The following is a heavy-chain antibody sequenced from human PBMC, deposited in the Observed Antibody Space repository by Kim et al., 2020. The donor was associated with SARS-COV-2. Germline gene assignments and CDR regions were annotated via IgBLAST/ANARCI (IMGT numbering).Heavy chain of an antibody. CDR2: ISWNSGII. CDR3: AKSRPIFGVVITSDGMDV. J-gene: IGHJ6*02. CDR1: GFTFEDYA. D-gene: IGHD3-3*01. V-gene: IGHV3-9*01. Sequence: GGSLRLSCAASGFTFEDYAMHWVRQAPGKGLEWVSGISWNSGIIVYADSVKGRFTISRDNAKNSLHLQMNSLRAEDTALYYCAKSRPIFGVVITSDGMDVWGQGTTVTVSS.